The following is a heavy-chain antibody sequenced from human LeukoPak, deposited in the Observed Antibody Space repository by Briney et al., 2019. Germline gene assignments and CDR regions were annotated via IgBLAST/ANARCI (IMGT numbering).Heavy chain of an antibody. CDR3: AREGPGGYFDY. V-gene: IGHV3-21*01. CDR1: GFTFTNAW. J-gene: IGHJ4*02. CDR2: ISSSSSYI. Sequence: GGSLRLSCAASGFTFTNAWMNWVRQAPGKGLEWVSSISSSSSYIYYADSEKGRFTISRDNAKNSLYLQMNSLRAEDTAVYYCAREGPGGYFDYWGQGTLVTVSS. D-gene: IGHD1-14*01.